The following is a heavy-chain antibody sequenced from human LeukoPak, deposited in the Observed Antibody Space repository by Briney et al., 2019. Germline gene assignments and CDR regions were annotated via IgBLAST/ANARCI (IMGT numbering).Heavy chain of an antibody. CDR1: GFTFSSYS. D-gene: IGHD5-18*01. Sequence: GGSLRLSCAASGFTFSSYSMNWVRQAPGKGLEWVSYISSSSSTIYYADSVKGRFTISRDNAMNTLYLQMDSLGAEDTAVYYCARAPDTAMVQIDYWGQGTLVTVSS. V-gene: IGHV3-48*04. CDR2: ISSSSSTI. J-gene: IGHJ4*02. CDR3: ARAPDTAMVQIDY.